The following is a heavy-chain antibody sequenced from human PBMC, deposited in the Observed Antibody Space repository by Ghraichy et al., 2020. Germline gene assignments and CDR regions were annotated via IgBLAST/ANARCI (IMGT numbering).Heavy chain of an antibody. J-gene: IGHJ4*02. CDR1: GFTFSSYA. CDR3: AKRADDYYDSSGYYSVPDY. Sequence: GGSLRLSCAASGFTFSSYAMSWVRQAPGKGLEWVSAISGSGGSTYYADSVKGRFTISRDNSKNTLYLQMNSLRAEDTAVYYCAKRADDYYDSSGYYSVPDYWGQGTLVTVSS. CDR2: ISGSGGST. V-gene: IGHV3-23*01. D-gene: IGHD3-22*01.